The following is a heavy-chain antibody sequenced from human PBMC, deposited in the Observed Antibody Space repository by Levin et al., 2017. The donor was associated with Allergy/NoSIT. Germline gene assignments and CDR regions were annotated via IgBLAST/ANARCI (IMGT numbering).Heavy chain of an antibody. CDR2: TYYRSKWYN. CDR1: GDSVSSTSAA. V-gene: IGHV6-1*01. J-gene: IGHJ4*02. CDR3: ARGRRIAVAGNSHLGFDY. D-gene: IGHD6-19*01. Sequence: SQTLSLTCAISGDSVSSTSAAWNWIRQSPSRGLEWLGRTYYRSKWYNDYAVSVKSRITINPDTSKNQFSLQLNSVTPEDTAVYYCARGRRIAVAGNSHLGFDYWGQGTLVTVSS.